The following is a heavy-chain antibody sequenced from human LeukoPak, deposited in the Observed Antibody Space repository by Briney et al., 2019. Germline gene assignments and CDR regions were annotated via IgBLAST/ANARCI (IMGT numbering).Heavy chain of an antibody. CDR3: ARQGKHYYDSSGYGY. V-gene: IGHV5-51*01. CDR1: GYSFTSYW. CDR2: IYPGDSDT. D-gene: IGHD3-22*01. Sequence: GESLKISCKGSGYSFTSYWIGWVRQMPGKGLEWMGIIYPGDSDTRYSPSFQGQVTISADKSISTAYLQWSSLKASDTAMYYCARQGKHYYDSSGYGYWGQGTLVTVSS. J-gene: IGHJ4*02.